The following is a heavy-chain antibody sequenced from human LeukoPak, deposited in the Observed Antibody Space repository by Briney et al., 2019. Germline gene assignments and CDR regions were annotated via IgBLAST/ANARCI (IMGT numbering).Heavy chain of an antibody. V-gene: IGHV3-7*01. CDR2: INQDGSEK. CDR1: GFAFNNYW. J-gene: IGHJ4*02. Sequence: GGSLRLSCAVSGFAFNNYWMSWVRQAPGKGLEWVANINQDGSEKYYADSVKGRFTISRDNAKNSLYLQMNSLRAEDTAVYYCARDQGAAAGTFDYWGQGTLVTVSS. CDR3: ARDQGAAAGTFDY. D-gene: IGHD6-13*01.